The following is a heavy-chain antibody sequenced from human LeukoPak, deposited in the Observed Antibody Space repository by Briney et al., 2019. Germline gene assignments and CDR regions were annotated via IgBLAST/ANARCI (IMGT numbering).Heavy chain of an antibody. V-gene: IGHV3-7*01. CDR1: GFTFSTYW. D-gene: IGHD6-19*01. CDR3: ARDPLAGTPFDY. Sequence: GGSLRLSCAASGFTFSTYWMSWVRQAPGKGLEWVANIKQDGSEKYYVDSVKGRFTISRDNAKNSLYLQMNGLRAEDTAVYYCARDPLAGTPFDYWGQGTLVTVSS. J-gene: IGHJ4*02. CDR2: IKQDGSEK.